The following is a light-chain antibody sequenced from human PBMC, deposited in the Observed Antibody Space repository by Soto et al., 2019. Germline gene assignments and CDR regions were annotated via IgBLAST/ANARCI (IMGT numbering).Light chain of an antibody. J-gene: IGLJ1*01. CDR3: ATWDDSLNGFYV. Sequence: QSVLTQPASVSGSPGQSITISCTGTSSDVGGYDYVSWYQLHPGKAPKLMVFEVNNRPSGVSYRFSGSKSGNTASLTISGLRSDDEADYFCATWDDSLNGFYVFGTGTKVTVL. CDR2: EVN. V-gene: IGLV2-14*01. CDR1: SSDVGGYDY.